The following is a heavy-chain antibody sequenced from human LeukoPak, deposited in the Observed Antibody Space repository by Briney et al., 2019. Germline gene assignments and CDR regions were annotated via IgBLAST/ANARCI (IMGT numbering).Heavy chain of an antibody. J-gene: IGHJ4*02. D-gene: IGHD2-15*01. V-gene: IGHV3-74*01. CDR3: ARTGYCSGGSCYSTYFDY. CDR1: GFTFSSYW. Sequence: GGSLRLSCVASGFTFSSYWMSWVRQAPGKGLVWVSRINSGGSSTSYADSVKGRFTISRDNAKNTLYLQMNSLRAEDTAVYYCARTGYCSGGSCYSTYFDYWGQGTLVTVSS. CDR2: INSGGSST.